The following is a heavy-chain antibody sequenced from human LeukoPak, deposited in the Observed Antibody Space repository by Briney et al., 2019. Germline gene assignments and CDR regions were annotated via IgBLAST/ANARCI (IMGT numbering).Heavy chain of an antibody. J-gene: IGHJ4*02. CDR3: AREIAAYGSSGYYNLVY. D-gene: IGHD3-22*01. V-gene: IGHV3-53*01. Sequence: PGGSLRLSCAASGFTVSNNYMSWVRQAPGKGLGWVSVIYSGGSTYYADSVKGRLTISSDNSKNTLYLPMNSLRAEDEALYYCAREIAAYGSSGYYNLVYWGQGTLVTVSS. CDR1: GFTVSNNY. CDR2: IYSGGST.